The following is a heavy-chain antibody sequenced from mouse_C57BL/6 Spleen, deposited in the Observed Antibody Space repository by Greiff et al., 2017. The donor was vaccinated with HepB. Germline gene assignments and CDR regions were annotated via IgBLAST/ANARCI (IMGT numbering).Heavy chain of an antibody. CDR3: AELRRDYAMDY. V-gene: IGHV1-82*01. CDR1: GYAFSSSW. D-gene: IGHD2-4*01. J-gene: IGHJ4*01. CDR2: IYPGDGDT. Sequence: VQLQQSGPELVKPGASVKISCKASGYAFSSSWMNWVKQRPGKGLEWIGRIYPGDGDTNYNGKFKGKATLTADKSSSTAYMQLSSLTSEDSAVYFCAELRRDYAMDYWGQGTSVTVSS.